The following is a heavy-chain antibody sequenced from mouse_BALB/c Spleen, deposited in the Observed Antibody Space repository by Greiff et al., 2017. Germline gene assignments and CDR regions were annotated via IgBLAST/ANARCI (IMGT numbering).Heavy chain of an antibody. CDR2: INPSNGRT. Sequence: QVQLQQPGAELVKPGASVKLSCKASGYTFTSYWMHWVKQRPGQGLEWIGEINPSNGRTNYNEKFKSKATLTVDKSSSTAYMQLSSLTSEDSAVYYCARHYGYGFAYWGQGTLVTVSA. CDR3: ARHYGYGFAY. V-gene: IGHV1S81*02. J-gene: IGHJ3*01. D-gene: IGHD1-2*01. CDR1: GYTFTSYW.